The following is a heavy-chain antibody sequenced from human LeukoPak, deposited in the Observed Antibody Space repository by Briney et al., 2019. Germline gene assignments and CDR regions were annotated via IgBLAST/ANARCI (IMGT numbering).Heavy chain of an antibody. J-gene: IGHJ4*02. CDR1: GFTFSEYS. CDR3: ARGGRSAYFDWSPDY. Sequence: AGGSLRLSCAASGFTFSEYSMNWVRQAPGKGLEWVSSISSSSDYIYYADSMKGRFTISRDNARNSLYLQMNSLRAEDTAMYYCARGGRSAYFDWSPDYWGQGTLVTVSS. CDR2: ISSSSDYI. D-gene: IGHD3-9*01. V-gene: IGHV3-21*01.